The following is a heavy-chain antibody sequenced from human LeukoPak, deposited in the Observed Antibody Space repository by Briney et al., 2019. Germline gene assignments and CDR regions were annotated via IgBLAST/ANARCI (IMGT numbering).Heavy chain of an antibody. D-gene: IGHD4-17*01. V-gene: IGHV3-66*01. J-gene: IGHJ4*02. CDR3: ARAGVSYGDYPRLDY. Sequence: LPGGSLRLSCAASGFTVSSSYMSWVRPAPGKGLEWVSLIYSGGSSYYADSVKGRFTISRDNSKNALYLQMSSLRADDTAVYYCARAGVSYGDYPRLDYWGQGTLVTVSS. CDR1: GFTVSSSY. CDR2: IYSGGSS.